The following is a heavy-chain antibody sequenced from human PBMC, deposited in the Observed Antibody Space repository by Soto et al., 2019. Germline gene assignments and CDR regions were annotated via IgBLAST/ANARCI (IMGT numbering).Heavy chain of an antibody. Sequence: QVQLVQSGAEVKKPGSSVKVSCKASGGTFSSYTISWVRQAPGQGLEWMGRIIPILGIANYAQKFQGRVTITADKSTSTAYMELSSLRSEDTAVYYCASIIMVRGVWRKGDAFDIWGQGTMVTVSS. CDR1: GGTFSSYT. J-gene: IGHJ3*02. D-gene: IGHD3-10*01. CDR3: ASIIMVRGVWRKGDAFDI. CDR2: IIPILGIA. V-gene: IGHV1-69*02.